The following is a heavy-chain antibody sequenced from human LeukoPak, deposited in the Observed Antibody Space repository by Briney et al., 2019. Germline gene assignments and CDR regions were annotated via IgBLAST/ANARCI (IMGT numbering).Heavy chain of an antibody. V-gene: IGHV4-34*01. D-gene: IGHD6-19*01. CDR3: AGRSSGWYLGSRNWFDP. CDR1: GGSFSGYY. CDR2: INHSGST. J-gene: IGHJ5*02. Sequence: SSETLSLTCAVYGGSFSGYYWSWIRQPPGKGLEWIGEINHSGSTNYNPSLKSRVTMSVDTSKNQFSLKLSSVTAADTAVYYCAGRSSGWYLGSRNWFDPWGQGTLVTVSS.